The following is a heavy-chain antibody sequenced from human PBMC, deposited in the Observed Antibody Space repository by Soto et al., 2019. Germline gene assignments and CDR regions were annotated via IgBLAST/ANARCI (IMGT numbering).Heavy chain of an antibody. CDR1: GGSVSSGSYY. D-gene: IGHD2-15*01. CDR2: IYYSGST. J-gene: IGHJ4*02. Sequence: SETLSLTCTVSGGSVSSGSYYWSWIRQPPGKGLEWIGYIYYSGSTNYNPSLKSRVTVSVDTSKNQFSLKLSSVTAADTAVYYCARGGYCSGGSCYSYFDYWGQGTLVTVSS. V-gene: IGHV4-61*01. CDR3: ARGGYCSGGSCYSYFDY.